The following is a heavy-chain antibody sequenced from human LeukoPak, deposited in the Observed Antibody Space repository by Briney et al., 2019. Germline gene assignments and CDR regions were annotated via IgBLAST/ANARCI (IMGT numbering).Heavy chain of an antibody. V-gene: IGHV3-21*01. CDR2: ISSSSSYI. Sequence: PGGSLRLSCAASGFTFSSYSMNWVRQAPGKGLEWVSSISSSSSYIYYADSVKGRFTISRDNSKNTLYLQMNSLRAEDTAVYYCARSKWELLSNFDYWGQGTLVTVSS. D-gene: IGHD1-26*01. J-gene: IGHJ4*02. CDR3: ARSKWELLSNFDY. CDR1: GFTFSSYS.